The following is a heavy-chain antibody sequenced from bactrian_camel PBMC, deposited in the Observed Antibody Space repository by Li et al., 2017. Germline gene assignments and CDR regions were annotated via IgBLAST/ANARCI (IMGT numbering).Heavy chain of an antibody. CDR3: ASSQALAACDNPLAYRY. V-gene: IGHV3S40*01. CDR2: IYTGDGTT. CDR1: GDTIGRYC. J-gene: IGHJ4*01. Sequence: DVQLVESGGGSVQAGGSLRLSCAASGDTIGRYCMGWSRQIPDKEREGVATIYTGDGTTSYADSVKGRFTISQDNAQSTVYLQMNSLKPEDTAMYYCASSQALAACDNPLAYRYWGQGTQVTVS. D-gene: IGHD1*01.